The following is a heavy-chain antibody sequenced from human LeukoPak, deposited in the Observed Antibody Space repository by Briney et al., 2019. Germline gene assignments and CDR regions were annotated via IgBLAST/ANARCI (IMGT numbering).Heavy chain of an antibody. J-gene: IGHJ6*02. CDR1: GYSFTSYW. V-gene: IGHV5-51*01. Sequence: GESLKISCKGSGYSFTSYWISWVRQMPGKGLEWMGIIYPGGSDTRYSPSFQGQVTISVDKSISTAYLQWSSLKASDTAMYYCARTDSQGYDYYYGMDVWGQGTTVTVSS. CDR3: ARTDSQGYDYYYGMDV. CDR2: IYPGGSDT. D-gene: IGHD4-11*01.